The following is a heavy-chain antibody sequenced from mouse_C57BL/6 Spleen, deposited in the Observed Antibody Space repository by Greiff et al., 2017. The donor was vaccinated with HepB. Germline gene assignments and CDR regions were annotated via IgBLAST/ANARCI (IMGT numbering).Heavy chain of an antibody. CDR1: GYTFTSYW. CDR3: ARETL. Sequence: QVQLQQPGAELVMPGASVKLSCKASGYTFTSYWMHWVKQRPGQGLEWIGEIDPSDSYTNYNQKFKGKSTLTVDKSSSTAYMQLSSLPSEDSAVYYCARETLWGQGTLVTVSA. D-gene: IGHD3-2*01. J-gene: IGHJ3*01. V-gene: IGHV1-69*01. CDR2: IDPSDSYT.